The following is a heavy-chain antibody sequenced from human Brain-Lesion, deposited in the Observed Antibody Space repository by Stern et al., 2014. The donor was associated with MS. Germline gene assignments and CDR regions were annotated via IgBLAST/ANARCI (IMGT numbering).Heavy chain of an antibody. CDR3: AGEEDIRYCSGGSCTGNWFDP. CDR2: IYYSGNT. J-gene: IGHJ5*02. Sequence: QLVESGPGLVKPSETLSLTCTVAGGSVSSTSYAWAWIRQPPGKGLEWIGTIYYSGNTYYSPSLKSRLTISLDAPKNHFPLQLSSVTAADTAVYYCAGEEDIRYCSGGSCTGNWFDPWGQGTLVTVSS. CDR1: GGSVSSTSYA. V-gene: IGHV4-39*02. D-gene: IGHD2-15*01.